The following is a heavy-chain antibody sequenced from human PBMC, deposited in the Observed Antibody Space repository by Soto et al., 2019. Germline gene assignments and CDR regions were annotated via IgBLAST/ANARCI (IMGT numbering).Heavy chain of an antibody. J-gene: IGHJ4*02. CDR3: ARYRREAVAGYTLDN. V-gene: IGHV4-59*01. CDR2: VYNSGST. Sequence: SETLSLTCTVSGGSISSNYWTWIRQPPGKGLEWIGYVYNSGSTNYNPSLKSRVTISEGTSKSQFSLKVNSMTAADTAVYYCARYRREAVAGYTLDNWGQGILVTVSS. D-gene: IGHD6-13*01. CDR1: GGSISSNY.